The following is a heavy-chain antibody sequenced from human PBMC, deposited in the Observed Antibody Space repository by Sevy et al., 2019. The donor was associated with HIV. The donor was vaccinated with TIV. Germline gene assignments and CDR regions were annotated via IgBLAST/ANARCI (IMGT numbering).Heavy chain of an antibody. Sequence: GGSLRLSCAASGFAFSIHSMHWVRQAPGKGLEWVGVISYEGTETFYAASGEGRFTISRDNSKNMLSLQINSLRPEDTAVYYCARDGGYSIKWYPLYWGQGTLVTVSS. V-gene: IGHV3-30-3*01. D-gene: IGHD6-13*01. J-gene: IGHJ4*01. CDR2: ISYEGTET. CDR3: ARDGGYSIKWYPLY. CDR1: GFAFSIHS.